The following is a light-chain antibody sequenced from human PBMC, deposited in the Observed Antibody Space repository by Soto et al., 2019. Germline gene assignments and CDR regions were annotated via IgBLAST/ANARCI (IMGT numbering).Light chain of an antibody. CDR2: EVN. CDR3: SSFASTHTYV. Sequence: QSVLTQPASVSGSPGQSITISCTGTSSDVAFYNHVSWYQQHPGKAPKLLIYEVNNRPSGVSHRFSGSKSGNTASLTISGLQAEDEADYYCSSFASTHTYVFGTGTKLTGL. J-gene: IGLJ1*01. V-gene: IGLV2-14*01. CDR1: SSDVAFYNH.